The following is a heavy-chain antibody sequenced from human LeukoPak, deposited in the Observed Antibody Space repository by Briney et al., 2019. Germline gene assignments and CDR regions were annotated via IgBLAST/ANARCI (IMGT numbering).Heavy chain of an antibody. J-gene: IGHJ4*02. CDR2: ISGSGGST. D-gene: IGHD2-21*02. Sequence: GRSLRLSCAESGFTFSSYAMSWVRQAPGKGLEWVSAISGSGGSTYYADSVKGRFTISRDNSKNTLYLQMNSLRAEDTAVYYCAKDAIVVVTALYYFDYWGQGTLVTVSS. CDR3: AKDAIVVVTALYYFDY. CDR1: GFTFSSYA. V-gene: IGHV3-23*01.